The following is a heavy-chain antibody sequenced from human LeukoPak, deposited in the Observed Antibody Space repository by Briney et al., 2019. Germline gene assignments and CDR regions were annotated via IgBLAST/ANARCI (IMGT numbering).Heavy chain of an antibody. V-gene: IGHV3-7*01. CDR2: IKQDGSET. D-gene: IGHD5-12*01. CDR1: GYTFSSYW. CDR3: ARLDSGYNAYAPFDH. J-gene: IGHJ4*02. Sequence: PGGSLRLSCAASGYTFSSYWMTWVRQAPGKGLEWVANIKQDGSETYYVDSVKGRFTISRDNGKNSQYLQMNSLRAEDTAVYYCARLDSGYNAYAPFDHWGQGTLVTVSS.